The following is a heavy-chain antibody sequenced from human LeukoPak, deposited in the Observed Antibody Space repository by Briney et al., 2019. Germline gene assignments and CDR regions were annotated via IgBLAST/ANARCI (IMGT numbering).Heavy chain of an antibody. CDR1: GFTFSSYW. Sequence: GGSLRLSCAASGFTFSSYWMSWVRQAPGKGLEWVANIKQDGSEKYYVDSVKGRFTISRDNAKNSLYLQMNSLRAEDTAVYYCAKDPRKVRVSVVPAARYMDVWGKGTTVTISS. CDR3: AKDPRKVRVSVVPAARYMDV. V-gene: IGHV3-7*01. J-gene: IGHJ6*03. D-gene: IGHD2-2*01. CDR2: IKQDGSEK.